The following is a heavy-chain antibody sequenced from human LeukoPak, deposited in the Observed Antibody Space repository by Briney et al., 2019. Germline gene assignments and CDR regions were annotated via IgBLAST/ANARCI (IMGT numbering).Heavy chain of an antibody. CDR1: GFTFSSYA. J-gene: IGHJ3*02. D-gene: IGHD2-8*01. CDR3: XXXXXXXLMVYAIVTEVAFDI. V-gene: IGHV3-23*01. Sequence: GGSLRLSCAASGFTFSSYAMSWVRQAPGKGLEWVSAISGSGGSTYYADSVKGRFTISRDNSKNTLYLQMNSLRAEDTAVYYXXXXXXXXLMVYAIVTEVAFDIWGQGTMVTVSS. CDR2: ISGSGGST.